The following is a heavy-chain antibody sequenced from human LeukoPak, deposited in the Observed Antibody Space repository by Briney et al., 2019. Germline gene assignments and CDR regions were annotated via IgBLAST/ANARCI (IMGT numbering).Heavy chain of an antibody. Sequence: GVSLRLSCAASGFTFSSYSMNWVRQAPGKGLEWVSSISSSSSYIYYADSVKGRFTISRDDAKNSLYLQMNSLRAEDTAVYYCARDTDYGDSYFDYWGQGTLVTVSS. CDR2: ISSSSSYI. D-gene: IGHD4-17*01. CDR3: ARDTDYGDSYFDY. CDR1: GFTFSSYS. V-gene: IGHV3-21*01. J-gene: IGHJ4*02.